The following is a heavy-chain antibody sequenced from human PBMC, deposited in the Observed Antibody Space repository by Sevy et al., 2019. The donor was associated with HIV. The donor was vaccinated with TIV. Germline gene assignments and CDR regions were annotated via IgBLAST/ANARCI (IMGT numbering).Heavy chain of an antibody. J-gene: IGHJ4*02. CDR2: IRYDGSNK. D-gene: IGHD2-15*01. CDR3: AKIGNCSGGSCYPYYFDY. V-gene: IGHV3-30*02. Sequence: GGSLRLSCAASGFTFSSYGMHWVRQAPGKGLEWVAFIRYDGSNKYYADSVKGRFTISRDNSKNTLYLQMNSLRAEDTAVYYCAKIGNCSGGSCYPYYFDYWGQGTLVTVSS. CDR1: GFTFSSYG.